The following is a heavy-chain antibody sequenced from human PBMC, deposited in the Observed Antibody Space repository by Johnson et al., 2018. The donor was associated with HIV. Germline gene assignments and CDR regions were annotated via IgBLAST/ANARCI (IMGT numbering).Heavy chain of an antibody. CDR3: ARSYYDFAPIGPAFDL. J-gene: IGHJ3*01. CDR1: GFTFSRYW. CDR2: IKEDGSET. Sequence: VKLVESGGGLVQPGGSLRLSCAASGFTFSRYWMSWVRQAPGKGLAWVANIKEDGSETSYVDSVKGRFTISRDNAKNTLFLQMNSLRTEDTAVYYCARSYYDFAPIGPAFDLWGQGTMVTVSS. V-gene: IGHV3-7*01. D-gene: IGHD3-3*01.